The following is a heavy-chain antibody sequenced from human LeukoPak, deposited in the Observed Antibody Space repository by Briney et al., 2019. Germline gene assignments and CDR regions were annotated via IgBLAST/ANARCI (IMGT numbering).Heavy chain of an antibody. CDR1: GFTFSSYS. D-gene: IGHD3-3*01. V-gene: IGHV3-21*01. Sequence: GGSLGLSCAASGFTFSSYSMSWVRQAPGKGLEWVSSISSSSSYIYYADSVKGRFTISRDNAKNSLYLQMNSLRAEDTAVYYCARDYDFWSGYYLYFDYWGQGTLVTVSS. J-gene: IGHJ4*02. CDR2: ISSSSSYI. CDR3: ARDYDFWSGYYLYFDY.